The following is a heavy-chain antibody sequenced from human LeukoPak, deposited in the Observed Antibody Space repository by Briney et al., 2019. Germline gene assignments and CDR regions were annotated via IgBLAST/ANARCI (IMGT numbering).Heavy chain of an antibody. D-gene: IGHD3-22*01. CDR2: IYYSGST. CDR3: ARAGPGLKKSGYYFDY. J-gene: IGHJ4*02. CDR1: GGSISSGGYY. Sequence: SETLSRTCTVSGGSISSGGYYWSWIRQHPGKGLEWIGYIYYSGSTYYNPSLKSRVTISVDTSKNQFSLKLSSVTAADTAVYYCARAGPGLKKSGYYFDYWGQGTLVTVSS. V-gene: IGHV4-31*03.